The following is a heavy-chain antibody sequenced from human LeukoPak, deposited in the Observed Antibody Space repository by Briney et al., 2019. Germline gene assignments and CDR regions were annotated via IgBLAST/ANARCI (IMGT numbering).Heavy chain of an antibody. J-gene: IGHJ6*03. CDR2: INPNSGGT. CDR3: AREHSSSWGAYYYYYMDV. Sequence: GASVKVSCKASGYTFIDYYMHWVRQVPGQGLEGMGWINPNSGGTNYAQKFQGRVTMTRDTSISTAYMELSRLRSDDTAVYYCAREHSSSWGAYYYYYMDVWGKGTTVTVSS. V-gene: IGHV1-2*02. D-gene: IGHD6-13*01. CDR1: GYTFIDYY.